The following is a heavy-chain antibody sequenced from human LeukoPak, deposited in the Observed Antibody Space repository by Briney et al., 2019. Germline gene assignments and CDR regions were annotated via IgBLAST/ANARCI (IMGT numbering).Heavy chain of an antibody. CDR1: GVSFSGYY. CDR3: ARAVIAVAGDKDAFDI. Sequence: SETLSLTCAVYGVSFSGYYWSWIRQPPGKGLEWIGEINHSGSTNYNPSLKSRVTISVDTSKNQFSLKLSSVTAADTAVYYCARAVIAVAGDKDAFDIWGQGTMVTVSS. J-gene: IGHJ3*02. D-gene: IGHD6-19*01. CDR2: INHSGST. V-gene: IGHV4-34*01.